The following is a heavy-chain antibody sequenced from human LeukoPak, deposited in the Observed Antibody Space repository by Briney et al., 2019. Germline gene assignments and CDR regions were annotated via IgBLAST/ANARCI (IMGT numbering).Heavy chain of an antibody. CDR3: ARGPHGGFVIIPTEF. Sequence: PGRSLRLSCAASGFTFDDYAMHWVRQAPGKGLEWVSGISWNSGSIGYADSVKGRFTISRANAKNSLFLQMNSLRAEDTAVYYCARGPHGGFVIIPTEFWGQGTLVTVSS. J-gene: IGHJ4*02. D-gene: IGHD3-3*01. CDR2: ISWNSGSI. CDR1: GFTFDDYA. V-gene: IGHV3-9*01.